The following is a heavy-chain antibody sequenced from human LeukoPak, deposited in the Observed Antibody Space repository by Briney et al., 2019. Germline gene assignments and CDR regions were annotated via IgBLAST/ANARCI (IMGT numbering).Heavy chain of an antibody. CDR1: GFTFSSYA. Sequence: GGSLRLSCAASGFTFSSYAMSWVRQAPGKGLEWVSAISGSGGSTYYADSVKGRFTISRDNAKNSLYLQMNSLRAEDTAVYYCARDGSGTIDYWGQGTLVTVSS. D-gene: IGHD3-10*01. CDR3: ARDGSGTIDY. CDR2: ISGSGGST. V-gene: IGHV3-23*01. J-gene: IGHJ4*02.